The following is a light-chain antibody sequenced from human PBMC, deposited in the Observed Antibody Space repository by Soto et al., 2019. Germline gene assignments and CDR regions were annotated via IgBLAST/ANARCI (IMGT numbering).Light chain of an antibody. V-gene: IGKV3-11*01. J-gene: IGKJ5*01. Sequence: EVVLTQSPATLSLSPGDRAALSCKASQSVHNFLAWYQQKPGQAPRLLIYDAYNRATGIPPRFSGSGSGTDFTLTISSLEPEDSAVYYCQQRHMWPITFGQGTRLEIK. CDR3: QQRHMWPIT. CDR1: QSVHNF. CDR2: DAY.